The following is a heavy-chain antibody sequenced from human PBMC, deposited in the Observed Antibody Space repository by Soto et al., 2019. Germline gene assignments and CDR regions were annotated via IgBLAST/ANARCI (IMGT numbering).Heavy chain of an antibody. CDR1: GGTFSSYA. J-gene: IGHJ6*02. V-gene: IGHV1-69*13. Sequence: SVKVSCKASGGTFSSYAISWVRQAPGQGLEWMGGIIPIFGTANYAQKFQGRVTITADESTSTAYMELSSLRSEDTAVYYCARDLGPYCTNGECRDVWGQGTTVTVSS. CDR3: ARDLGPYCTNGECRDV. D-gene: IGHD2-8*01. CDR2: IIPIFGTA.